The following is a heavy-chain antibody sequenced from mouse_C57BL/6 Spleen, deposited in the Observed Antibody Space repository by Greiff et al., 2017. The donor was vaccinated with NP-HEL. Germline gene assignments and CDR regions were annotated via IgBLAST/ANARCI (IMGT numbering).Heavy chain of an antibody. CDR2: INPYNGGT. V-gene: IGHV1-19*01. J-gene: IGHJ4*01. CDR3: ARSVRYAMDY. CDR1: GYTFTDYY. Sequence: EVKLQESGPVLVKPGASVKMSCKASGYTFTDYYMNWVKQSHGKSLEWIGVINPYNGGTSYNQKFKGKATLTVDKSSSTAYMELNSLTSEDSAVYYCARSVRYAMDYWGQGTSVTVSS.